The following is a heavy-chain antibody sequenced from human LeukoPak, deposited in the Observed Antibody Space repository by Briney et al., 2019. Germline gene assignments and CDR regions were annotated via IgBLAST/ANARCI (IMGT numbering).Heavy chain of an antibody. Sequence: GGSLRLSCAASGFSFSNYWMSWVRQAPGKGLEWVANIKQDGSEKYYVDSVKGRFTISRDNAKNSLYLQMNSLRAEDTAVYYCAKTVTTSGDYWGQGTLVTVSS. CDR1: GFSFSNYW. D-gene: IGHD4-11*01. V-gene: IGHV3-7*01. CDR2: IKQDGSEK. CDR3: AKTVTTSGDY. J-gene: IGHJ4*02.